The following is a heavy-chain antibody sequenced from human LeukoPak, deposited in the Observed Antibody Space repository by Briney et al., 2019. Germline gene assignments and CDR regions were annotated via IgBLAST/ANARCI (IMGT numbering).Heavy chain of an antibody. CDR1: GYTFNRYS. Sequence: ASVKVSCKASGYTFNRYSVNWVRQAPGQGLEWMGWITTSTRNPTYARGFTGRFVFSLDTSVSTAYLQISSLEAEDTAVYYCARDSASILFDYWGQGTLVTVSS. CDR2: ITTSTRNP. D-gene: IGHD1-26*01. J-gene: IGHJ4*02. V-gene: IGHV7-4-1*02. CDR3: ARDSASILFDY.